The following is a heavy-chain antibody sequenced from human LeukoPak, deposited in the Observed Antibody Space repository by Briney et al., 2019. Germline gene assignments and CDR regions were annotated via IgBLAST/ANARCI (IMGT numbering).Heavy chain of an antibody. CDR1: GYSFPSYW. V-gene: IGHV5-10-1*01. D-gene: IGHD3-10*01. CDR3: ARHSNYYDAFDI. Sequence: GEPLNISCKGSGYSFPSYWISWARPIPGKGLDWMGRIEPSDSYTNYSPSFQGHVTISADTSISTAYLQWSSLKASDTAMYYCARHSNYYDAFDIWGQGTMVTVSS. J-gene: IGHJ3*02. CDR2: IEPSDSYT.